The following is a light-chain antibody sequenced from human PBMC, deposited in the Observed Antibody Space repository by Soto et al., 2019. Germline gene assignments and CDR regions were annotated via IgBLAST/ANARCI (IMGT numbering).Light chain of an antibody. J-gene: IGKJ4*01. CDR1: QSVSYN. CDR2: GAF. CDR3: QQYKNWPPLS. Sequence: EIVMTQSPATLSVSPGETASLSCSASQSVSYNLAWYQQKPGQGPRLLIYGAFTSATEIPARFTGSGSGTEFTLTISSLQSEDFAVYYCQQYKNWPPLSFGGGTKVEIK. V-gene: IGKV3-15*01.